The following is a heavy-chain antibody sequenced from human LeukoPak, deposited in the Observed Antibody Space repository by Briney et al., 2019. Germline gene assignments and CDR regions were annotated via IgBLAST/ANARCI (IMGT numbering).Heavy chain of an antibody. D-gene: IGHD6-6*01. Sequence: GGSLRLSCAASGFIVSSNYMSWVRQAPGKGLEWVAKIKQDGSEKYYVDSVKGRFTISRDNAKNSLYLQMNSLRPEDTAVYYCARAPAAARPYYFDYWGQGTLVTVSS. V-gene: IGHV3-7*01. CDR2: IKQDGSEK. CDR1: GFIVSSNY. CDR3: ARAPAAARPYYFDY. J-gene: IGHJ4*02.